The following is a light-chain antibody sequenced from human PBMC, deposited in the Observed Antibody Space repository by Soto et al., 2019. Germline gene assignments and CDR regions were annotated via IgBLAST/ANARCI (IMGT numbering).Light chain of an antibody. V-gene: IGKV1-5*03. CDR1: QTISSW. Sequence: DIQMTQSPSTLSGSVGDRVTITCRASQTISSWLAWYQQKPGKAPKLLIYKASTLKSGVPSRFSGSGSGTDFTLTISSLQPEDSATYYCQQYYDFRTFGQGTKVDIK. CDR2: KAS. J-gene: IGKJ1*01. CDR3: QQYYDFRT.